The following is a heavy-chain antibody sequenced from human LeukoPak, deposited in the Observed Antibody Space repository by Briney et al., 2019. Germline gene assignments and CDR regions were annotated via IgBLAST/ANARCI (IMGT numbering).Heavy chain of an antibody. CDR1: GGSISSSSYY. CDR3: ARVEGEYYDRLGARRYYYYYYMDV. V-gene: IGHV4-39*07. J-gene: IGHJ6*03. CDR2: INHSGGT. D-gene: IGHD3-22*01. Sequence: SETLSLTCTVSGGSISSSSYYWSWIRQPPGKGLEWIGEINHSGGTNYNPSLKSRVTISVDTSKNQFSLKLSSVTAADTAVYYCARVEGEYYDRLGARRYYYYYYMDVWGKGTTVTVSS.